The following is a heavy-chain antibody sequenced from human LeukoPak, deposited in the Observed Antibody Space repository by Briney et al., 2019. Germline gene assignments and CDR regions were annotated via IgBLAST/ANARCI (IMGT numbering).Heavy chain of an antibody. Sequence: ASVKVSCKASGYTFTSYYMHWVRQAPGQGPEWMGVINTSGGDTKYAQKFQGRVTMTRDTSTSTVYMDLSSLRSEDTAVYYCARDTAAAGLDYWGQGTLVSVSS. D-gene: IGHD6-13*01. V-gene: IGHV1-46*01. J-gene: IGHJ4*02. CDR1: GYTFTSYY. CDR3: ARDTAAAGLDY. CDR2: INTSGGDT.